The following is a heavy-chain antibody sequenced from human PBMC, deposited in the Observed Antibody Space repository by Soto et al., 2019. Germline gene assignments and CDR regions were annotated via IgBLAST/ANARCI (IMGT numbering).Heavy chain of an antibody. CDR3: AMKVGSGDFSAALLD. CDR1: GGTFSSHS. CDR2: IITLFGTA. J-gene: IGHJ4*01. V-gene: IGHV1-69*01. Sequence: VQLMQSGAEVKQPGSSVKVSCKASGGTFSSHSINWVRQAPGQGLEWMGGIITLFGTANYAQNFQGRVTITADQSATTAYMALISLRPEETAVYYCAMKVGSGDFSAALLDWGQEPWSPSPQ. D-gene: IGHD3-22*01.